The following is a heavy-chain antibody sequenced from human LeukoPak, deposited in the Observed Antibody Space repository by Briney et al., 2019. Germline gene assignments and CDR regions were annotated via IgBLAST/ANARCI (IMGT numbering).Heavy chain of an antibody. CDR3: ARRRDGGYDEPPDY. V-gene: IGHV5-10-1*01. J-gene: IGHJ4*02. CDR2: IDPSDSYT. CDR1: GHSFTSYW. D-gene: IGHD5-12*01. Sequence: GESLKTSCKGSGHSFTSYWISWVRQMPGKGLEWMGRIDPSDSYTNYSPSFQGHVTISADKSISTAYLQWSSLKASDTAMYYCARRRDGGYDEPPDYWGQGTLVTVSS.